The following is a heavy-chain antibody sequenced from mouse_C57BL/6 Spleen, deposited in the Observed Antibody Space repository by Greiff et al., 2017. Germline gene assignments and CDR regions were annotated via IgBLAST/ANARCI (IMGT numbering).Heavy chain of an antibody. D-gene: IGHD2-4*01. CDR1: GYAFTNYL. J-gene: IGHJ3*01. Sequence: VKLMESGAELVRPGTSVKVSCKASGYAFTNYLIEWVKQRPGQGLEWIGVINPGSGGTNYNEKFKGKATLTADKSSSTAYMQLSSLTSEDSAVYFCARFDYDGGFAYWGQGTLVTVSA. CDR2: INPGSGGT. CDR3: ARFDYDGGFAY. V-gene: IGHV1-54*01.